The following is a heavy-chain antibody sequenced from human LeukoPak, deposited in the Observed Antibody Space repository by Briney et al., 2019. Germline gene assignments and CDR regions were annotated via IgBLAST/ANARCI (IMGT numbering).Heavy chain of an antibody. Sequence: SETLSLTCTVSGGSISSYYWSWIRQPPGKGLEWIGYIYYSGSTNYNPSLKSRVTISVDTSKNQFSLKLSSVTAADTAVYYCARYYYDSSGYYYPPYYYYGMDVWGQGTTVTVSS. CDR3: ARYYYDSSGYYYPPYYYYGMDV. CDR1: GGSISSYY. V-gene: IGHV4-59*08. D-gene: IGHD3-22*01. CDR2: IYYSGST. J-gene: IGHJ6*02.